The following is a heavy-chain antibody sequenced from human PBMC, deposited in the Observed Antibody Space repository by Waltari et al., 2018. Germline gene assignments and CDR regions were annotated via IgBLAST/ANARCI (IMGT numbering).Heavy chain of an antibody. V-gene: IGHV1-2*06. CDR2: INPNSGGT. Sequence: QVQLVQSGAGVKKPGASVTLSCNASGFTFTGHYMQWVRQAPGQGLEWMGRINPNSGGTNYAQKFQGRVTMTRDTSISTAYMELSRLRSDDTAVYYCARDLSYSSSSGGYWGQGTLVTVSS. J-gene: IGHJ4*02. CDR1: GFTFTGHY. D-gene: IGHD6-6*01. CDR3: ARDLSYSSSSGGY.